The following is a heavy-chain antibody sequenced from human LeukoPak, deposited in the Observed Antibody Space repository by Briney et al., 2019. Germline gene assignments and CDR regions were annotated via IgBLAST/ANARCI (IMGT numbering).Heavy chain of an antibody. D-gene: IGHD3-9*01. CDR2: INPNSGGT. V-gene: IGHV1-2*02. CDR1: GYTFTGYY. Sequence: ASVKVSCKASGYTFTGYYMNWVRQAPGQGLEWMGWINPNSGGTNYAQKFQGRVTMTRDTSISTAYMELSRLRSDDTAVYYCARESAYDILTGHNDAFDIWGQGTMVTVSS. CDR3: ARESAYDILTGHNDAFDI. J-gene: IGHJ3*02.